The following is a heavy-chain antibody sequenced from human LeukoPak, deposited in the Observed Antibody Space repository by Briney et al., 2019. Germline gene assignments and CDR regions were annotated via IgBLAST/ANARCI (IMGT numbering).Heavy chain of an antibody. CDR1: GGSFSGYY. CDR2: INHSGST. CDR3: GGSSWYMDY. J-gene: IGHJ4*02. V-gene: IGHV4-34*01. Sequence: PSETLSLTCAVYGGSFSGYYWSWIRQPPGKGLEWIGEINHSGSTNYNPSLKSRVTISVDTSKNQFSLKLSSVTAADTAVYYCGGSSWYMDYWGQGTLVTVSS. D-gene: IGHD6-13*01.